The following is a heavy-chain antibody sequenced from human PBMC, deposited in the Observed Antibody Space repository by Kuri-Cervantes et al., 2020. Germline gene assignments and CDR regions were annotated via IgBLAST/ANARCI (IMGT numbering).Heavy chain of an antibody. CDR1: GYSFTSYA. V-gene: IGHV7-4-1*02. Sequence: ASVKITCKASGYSFTSYAMNWVRQAPGQGLEWMGWINTNTGNTTYAEGFTRRFVFSLETTVSTAYLQNSSLKAEDTAVYYCAKDMRYYDILTGYHVADHYYYGMDVWGQGTTVTVSS. CDR2: INTNTGNT. J-gene: IGHJ6*02. D-gene: IGHD3-9*01. CDR3: AKDMRYYDILTGYHVADHYYYGMDV.